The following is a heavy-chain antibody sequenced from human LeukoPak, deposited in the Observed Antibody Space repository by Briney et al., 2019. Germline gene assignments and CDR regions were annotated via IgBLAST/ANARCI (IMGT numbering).Heavy chain of an antibody. CDR3: SRFRDSTPVATDAFDV. CDR2: TYYRSKWYS. CDR1: GDSVSSNSAA. Sequence: SQTLSLTCALSGDSVSSNSAAWNWIRQSPSRGLEWLARTYYRSKWYSDYAASVKSRITTNPDTSKNQFSLQLNSVTPEDTAVYYCSRFRDSTPVATDAFDVWGQGTRVTVAS. J-gene: IGHJ3*01. V-gene: IGHV6-1*01. D-gene: IGHD4-23*01.